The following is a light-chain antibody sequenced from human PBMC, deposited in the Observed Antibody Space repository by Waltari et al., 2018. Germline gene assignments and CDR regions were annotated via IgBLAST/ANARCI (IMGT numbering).Light chain of an antibody. CDR2: SNN. Sequence: QSVLTQPPSASGTPGQRVTISCSGRSSNIGSNHVNWYQQLPGTAPKLLIYSNNQRPSGVPDRFSGSKSGTSASLAISGLQSEDEADYYCAAWDDSLNGYWVFGGGTKLTVL. CDR3: AAWDDSLNGYWV. CDR1: SSNIGSNH. J-gene: IGLJ3*02. V-gene: IGLV1-44*01.